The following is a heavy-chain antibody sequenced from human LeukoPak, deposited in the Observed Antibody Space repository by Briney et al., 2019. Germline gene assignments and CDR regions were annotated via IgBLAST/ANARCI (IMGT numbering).Heavy chain of an antibody. CDR3: ARAVIGPDY. CDR2: ISSSSSYI. Sequence: GGSLRLSCAASGFTFSSYSINWVRQAPGEGLEWVSSISSSSSYIYYADSVKGRFTISRDNAENSLYLQMTSLTAEDTAVYYCARAVIGPDYWGQGTLVTVSS. J-gene: IGHJ4*02. V-gene: IGHV3-21*01. CDR1: GFTFSSYS.